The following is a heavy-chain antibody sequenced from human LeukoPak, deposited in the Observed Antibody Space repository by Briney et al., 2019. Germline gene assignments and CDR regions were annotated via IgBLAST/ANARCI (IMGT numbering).Heavy chain of an antibody. CDR2: IYYSGST. CDR1: GGSISNSRDY. V-gene: IGHV4-39*07. J-gene: IGHJ4*02. Sequence: SETLSLTCTVSGGSISNSRDYWAWIRQPPGKGLEWIANIYYSGSTYYSPSLKSRVTISVDKSKNQFSLKLTSVTAADTAVYYCARELNWRYFDYWGQGTLVTVSS. D-gene: IGHD1-1*01. CDR3: ARELNWRYFDY.